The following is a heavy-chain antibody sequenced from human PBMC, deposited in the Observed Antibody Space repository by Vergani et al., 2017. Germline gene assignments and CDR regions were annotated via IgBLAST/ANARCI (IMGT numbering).Heavy chain of an antibody. Sequence: EVQLVESGGGLVKPGGSLRLSCAASGFTFSSYSMNWVRQAPGKGLEWVSSISSSSSYIYYADSVKGRFTISRDNAKNSLYLQMNSLRAEDTAVYYCARGHSSSWYGGGFFGYWGQGTLVTVSS. J-gene: IGHJ4*02. V-gene: IGHV3-21*01. CDR3: ARGHSSSWYGGGFFGY. D-gene: IGHD6-13*01. CDR1: GFTFSSYS. CDR2: ISSSSSYI.